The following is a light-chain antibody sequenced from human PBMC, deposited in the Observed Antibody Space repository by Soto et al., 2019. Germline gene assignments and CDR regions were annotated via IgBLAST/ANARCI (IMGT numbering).Light chain of an antibody. V-gene: IGLV2-23*01. CDR3: CSYSGSREGV. CDR1: SSDVGSYNL. CDR2: EGS. J-gene: IGLJ1*01. Sequence: QSALTQPAAVSGSPGQSITISCTGTSSDVGSYNLVSWYQQHPGKAPKLMIYEGSKPPSGVSNRVSGFKAGNTASLTISVLQADEEAEYFCCSYSGSREGVLVPGAKDTVL.